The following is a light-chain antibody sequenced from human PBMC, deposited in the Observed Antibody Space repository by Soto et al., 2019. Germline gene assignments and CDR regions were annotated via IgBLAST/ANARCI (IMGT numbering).Light chain of an antibody. CDR3: QQSHVYPYT. V-gene: IGKV1-5*03. Sequence: DIQMTQSPSTLSASVGDRVTITCRASHNIYTWLAWYQQKPGKAPTLLIYKASSLEVGVPSRFSGSGSGTEFTLTMTSLQTDDFAIYYCQQSHVYPYTFGQGIRLEMK. J-gene: IGKJ2*01. CDR1: HNIYTW. CDR2: KAS.